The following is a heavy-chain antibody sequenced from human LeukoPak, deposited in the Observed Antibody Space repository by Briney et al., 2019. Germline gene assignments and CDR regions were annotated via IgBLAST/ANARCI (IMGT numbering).Heavy chain of an antibody. Sequence: ASVKVSCTASGYTFTSYAMHWVRQAPGQRLEWMGWINAGNGNTKYSQEFQGRVTITRDTSASTAYMELSSLRSEDMAVYYCARPHSSSSGLAYWGQGTLVTVSS. CDR3: ARPHSSSSGLAY. CDR2: INAGNGNT. D-gene: IGHD6-6*01. CDR1: GYTFTSYA. J-gene: IGHJ4*02. V-gene: IGHV1-3*03.